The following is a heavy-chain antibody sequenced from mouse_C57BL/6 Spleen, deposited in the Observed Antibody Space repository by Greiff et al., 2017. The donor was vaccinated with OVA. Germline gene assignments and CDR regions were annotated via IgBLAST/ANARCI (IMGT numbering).Heavy chain of an antibody. CDR2: IYPGDGDT. Sequence: VQLVESGPELVKPGASVKISCKASGYAFSSSWMNWVQQRPGKGLEWIGRIYPGDGDTNYNGKFKGKATLTADKSSSTAYMQLSSLTSEDSAVYCCARVDGTWFDYWGQGTTLTVSS. D-gene: IGHD4-1*01. V-gene: IGHV1-82*01. CDR3: ARVDGTWFDY. J-gene: IGHJ2*01. CDR1: GYAFSSSW.